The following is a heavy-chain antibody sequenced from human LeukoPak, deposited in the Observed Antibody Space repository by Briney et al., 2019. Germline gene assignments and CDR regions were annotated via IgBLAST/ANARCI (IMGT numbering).Heavy chain of an antibody. Sequence: SETLSLTCTVSGGSISSYYWSWIRQPPGKGLEWIGYIHYSGSTNYNPSLKSRVTISVDTSKNQFSLKLSSVTAADTAVYYCASVSGYDNAFDIWGQGTMVTVSS. CDR2: IHYSGST. D-gene: IGHD5-12*01. V-gene: IGHV4-59*08. CDR3: ASVSGYDNAFDI. CDR1: GGSISSYY. J-gene: IGHJ3*02.